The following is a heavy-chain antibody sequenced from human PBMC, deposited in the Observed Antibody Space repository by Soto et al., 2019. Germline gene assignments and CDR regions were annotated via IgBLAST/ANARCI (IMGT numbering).Heavy chain of an antibody. V-gene: IGHV3-23*01. J-gene: IGHJ6*03. CDR1: GFTFGSYA. CDR2: LGGNGFTT. Sequence: EVQLLESGGGLVQPGGSLRLSCVVSGFTFGSYAMSWVRQAPEKGPEWVAILGGNGFTTYYADSVKGRFTISGDKSKRRGCLRRNGGRADDTGVYYCAKALRPSLNFFYYMDVWGRGTSVTVSS. D-gene: IGHD2-2*01. CDR3: AKALRPSLNFFYYMDV.